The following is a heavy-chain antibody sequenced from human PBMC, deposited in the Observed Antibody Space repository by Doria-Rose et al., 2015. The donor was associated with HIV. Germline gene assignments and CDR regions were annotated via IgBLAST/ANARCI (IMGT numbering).Heavy chain of an antibody. Sequence: QVQLVQSGPVLVKPTETLTLTCTVSGVSLSSPGMGVSWIRQPPGKALEWLANTFSDDERSYNTSLKSRFTISRGTSKSQVVLTMTDMDPVDTATYYCARIKSSRWYHKYYFDFWGQGTLVIVSA. V-gene: IGHV2-26*01. CDR2: TFSDDER. D-gene: IGHD6-13*01. CDR1: GVSLSSPGMG. J-gene: IGHJ4*02. CDR3: ARIKSSRWYHKYYFDF.